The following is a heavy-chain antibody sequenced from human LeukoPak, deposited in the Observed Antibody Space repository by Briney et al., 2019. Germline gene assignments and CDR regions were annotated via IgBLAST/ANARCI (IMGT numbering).Heavy chain of an antibody. CDR1: GGSLSSYY. CDR2: IYYSGST. V-gene: IGHV4-59*08. D-gene: IGHD2-2*01. CDR3: ARLIVVVPAGAAGFDP. Sequence: PSETLSLTCTVSGGSLSSYYWSWIRQPPGKGLEWIGYIYYSGSTNYNPSLKSRVTISVDTSKNQFSLKLSSVTAADTAVYYCARLIVVVPAGAAGFDPWGQGTLVTVSS. J-gene: IGHJ5*02.